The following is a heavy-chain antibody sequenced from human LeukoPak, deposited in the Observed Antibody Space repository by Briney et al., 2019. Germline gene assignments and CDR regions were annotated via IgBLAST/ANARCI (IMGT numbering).Heavy chain of an antibody. J-gene: IGHJ4*02. Sequence: SETLSLTCTVSGCSISSGDYYWSWIRQPPGKGLEWIGYIYYSGSNYYNPSLKSRVTISVDTSKNQFSLKLSSVTAADTAVYYCARGEEEVPGYDFWSGYYIDYWGQGTLVTVSS. V-gene: IGHV4-30-4*08. CDR3: ARGEEEVPGYDFWSGYYIDY. CDR2: IYYSGSN. D-gene: IGHD3-3*01. CDR1: GCSISSGDYY.